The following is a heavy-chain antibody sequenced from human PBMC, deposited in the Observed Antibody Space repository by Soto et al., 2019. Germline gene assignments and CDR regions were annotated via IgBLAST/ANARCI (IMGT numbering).Heavy chain of an antibody. CDR2: IWYDGSNK. V-gene: IGHV3-33*01. Sequence: QVQLVESGGGVVQPGRSLRLSCAASGFTFSSYGMHWVRQAPGKGLEWVAVIWYDGSNKYYADSVKGRFTISRDNSKNTLYLQMNSLRGEDTAGYYCARDHDYGDLEEGFYFDYWGQGTLVTVSS. CDR1: GFTFSSYG. J-gene: IGHJ4*02. CDR3: ARDHDYGDLEEGFYFDY. D-gene: IGHD4-17*01.